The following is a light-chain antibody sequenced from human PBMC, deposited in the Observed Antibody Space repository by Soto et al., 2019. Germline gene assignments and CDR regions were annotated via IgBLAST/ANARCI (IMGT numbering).Light chain of an antibody. CDR1: QSVSSN. J-gene: IGKJ1*01. CDR3: QQYGTSPQT. CDR2: DTS. Sequence: EIVLTQSPGTLSLSPGERYTLSCRASQSVSSNLAWYQQKPGQAPGLLIYDTSTRASGVPDRFSGSGSGTEFTLTISRLEPEDFAVYYCQQYGTSPQTFGQGTKVDI. V-gene: IGKV3-20*01.